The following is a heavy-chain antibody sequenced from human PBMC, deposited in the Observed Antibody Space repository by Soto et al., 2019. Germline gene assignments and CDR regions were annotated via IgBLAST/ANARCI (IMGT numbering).Heavy chain of an antibody. V-gene: IGHV1-69*13. CDR2: IIPIFGTA. CDR3: ARAPLEEQFAPHWFDS. CDR1: GGTFSSYA. Sequence: ASVKVSCKASGGTFSSYAISWVRQAPGQGLEWMGGIIPIFGTANYAQKFQGRVTITADESTSTAYMELSSLRSEDTAVYYCARAPLEEQFAPHWFDSWGQGPLVTVSS. J-gene: IGHJ5*01. D-gene: IGHD6-6*01.